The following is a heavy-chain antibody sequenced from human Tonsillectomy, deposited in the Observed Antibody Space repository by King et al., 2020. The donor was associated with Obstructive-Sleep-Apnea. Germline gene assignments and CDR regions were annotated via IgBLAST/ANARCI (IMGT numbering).Heavy chain of an antibody. CDR1: GYSXTXYW. CDR2: IYPGDSDT. D-gene: IGHD2-8*01. Sequence: QLVQSGAEVKKPGESLKISCKVSGYSXTXYWIGWVRQMPGKGLEWMGIIYPGDSDTRYSPSFQGQVTISADKSISTAYLQWSSLKASDNAIYYCARRKWAWFFDIWGRGTLVTVSS. V-gene: IGHV5-51*01. CDR3: ARRKWAWFFDI. J-gene: IGHJ2*01.